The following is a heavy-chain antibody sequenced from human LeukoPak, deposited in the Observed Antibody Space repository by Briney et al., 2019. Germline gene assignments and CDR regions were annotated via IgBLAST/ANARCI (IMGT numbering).Heavy chain of an antibody. V-gene: IGHV4-34*01. CDR2: INHSGST. CDR3: ARGEWIQLARTDAFDI. Sequence: SETLSLTCAVYGGSVSGYYWSWIRQPPGKGLEWIGEINHSGSTNYNPSLKSRVTISVDTSKNQFSLKLSSVTAADTAVYYCARGEWIQLARTDAFDIWGQGTMVTVSS. CDR1: GGSVSGYY. J-gene: IGHJ3*02. D-gene: IGHD5-18*01.